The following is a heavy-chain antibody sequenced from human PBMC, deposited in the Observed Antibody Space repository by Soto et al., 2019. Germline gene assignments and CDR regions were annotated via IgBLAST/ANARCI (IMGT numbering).Heavy chain of an antibody. CDR1: VFTFISYA. V-gene: IGHV3-23*01. CDR3: AKAPVYDILTGWGYFDY. CDR2: ISGSGGST. Sequence: PGWSLRLSCASSVFTFISYAMSWVRQAPGKGLEWVSAISGSGGSTYYADSVKGRFTISRDNSKNTLYLQMNSLRAEDTAVYYCAKAPVYDILTGWGYFDYWGQGTLVTVSS. J-gene: IGHJ4*02. D-gene: IGHD3-9*01.